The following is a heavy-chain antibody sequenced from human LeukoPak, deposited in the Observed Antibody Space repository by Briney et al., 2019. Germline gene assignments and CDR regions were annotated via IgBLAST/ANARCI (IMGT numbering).Heavy chain of an antibody. D-gene: IGHD2-2*01. J-gene: IGHJ5*02. V-gene: IGHV3-23*01. CDR2: ISGSGGST. Sequence: GGSLRLSCAPSGFTFDDYAMHWVRQAPGKGLEWASAISGSGGSTYYADSVKGRFTISRDNSKNTLYLQMNSLRAEDTAVYYCAKLLRSPYCSSTSCYVDWFDPWGQGTLVTVSS. CDR3: AKLLRSPYCSSTSCYVDWFDP. CDR1: GFTFDDYA.